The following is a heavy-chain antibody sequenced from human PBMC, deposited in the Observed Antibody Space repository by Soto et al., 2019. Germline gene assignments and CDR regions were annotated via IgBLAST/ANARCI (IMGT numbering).Heavy chain of an antibody. CDR2: ISGSGGST. CDR1: GFTFSSYA. V-gene: IGHV3-23*01. CDR3: AKEGMVRGVIRPKDY. J-gene: IGHJ4*02. Sequence: EVQLLESGGGLVQPGGSLRLSCAASGFTFSSYAMSWVRQAPGKGLEWVSAISGSGGSTYYADSVIGRFTITRDNSKNRLYLAMNSLRAEDTAVYYCAKEGMVRGVIRPKDYWGQGTLVPVSS. D-gene: IGHD3-10*01.